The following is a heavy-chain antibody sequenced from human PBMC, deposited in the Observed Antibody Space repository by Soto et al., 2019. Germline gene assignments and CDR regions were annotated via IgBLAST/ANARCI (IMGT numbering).Heavy chain of an antibody. J-gene: IGHJ4*02. CDR2: IIPIFGTA. CDR3: ARDPPSGSYYYFDY. D-gene: IGHD1-26*01. Sequence: ASVKVSCKASGGTFSSYAISWVRQAPGQGLEWMGGIIPIFGTANYAQKFQGRVTITADESTSTAYMELSSLRSEDTAVYYCARDPPSGSYYYFDYWGQGTLVTVSS. CDR1: GGTFSSYA. V-gene: IGHV1-69*13.